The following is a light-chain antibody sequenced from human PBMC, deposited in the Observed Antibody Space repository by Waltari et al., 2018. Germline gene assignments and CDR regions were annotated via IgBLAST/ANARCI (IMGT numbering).Light chain of an antibody. Sequence: QSALTQPPSASGSPGQSVTISCTGTSSDVGGFQYVSWYKQHPGKAPKLIIYEVTKRPSGVPDRFSGSKSGNTASLTVSGLQADDEANYYCNSYAGNSNFVFGTGTKVTVL. J-gene: IGLJ1*01. V-gene: IGLV2-8*01. CDR1: SSDVGGFQY. CDR3: NSYAGNSNFV. CDR2: EVT.